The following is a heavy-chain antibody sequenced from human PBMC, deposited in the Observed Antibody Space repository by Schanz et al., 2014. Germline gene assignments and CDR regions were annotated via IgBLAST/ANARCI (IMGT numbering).Heavy chain of an antibody. CDR1: GFIFSNYG. J-gene: IGHJ3*01. D-gene: IGHD5-12*01. CDR3: ARNEGRDGYNLACDV. V-gene: IGHV3-33*01. Sequence: QVQLVESGGGVVQRGGSLRLSCAASGFIFSNYGMHWVRQAPGKGLEWVAFIWSDGSRTYHAESVKGRFIISRDSSKNTLFLQINSLRTEDTAVYFCARNEGRDGYNLACDVWGQGTLVTVSS. CDR2: IWSDGSRT.